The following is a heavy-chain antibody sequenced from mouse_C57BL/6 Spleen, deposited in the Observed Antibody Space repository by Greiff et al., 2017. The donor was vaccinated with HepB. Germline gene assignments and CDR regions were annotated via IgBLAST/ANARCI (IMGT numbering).Heavy chain of an antibody. CDR1: GYTFTSYW. D-gene: IGHD3-2*02. J-gene: IGHJ4*01. CDR2: IYPSDSET. CDR3: ARTPVSGYYAMDY. Sequence: QVQLQQPGAELVRPGSSVKLTCKASGYTFTSYWMDWVKQSPGQGLEWIGNIYPSDSETHYNQKFKDKATLTVDKSTSTAYMQLSSLTSEDSAVYYCARTPVSGYYAMDYWGQGTSVTVSS. V-gene: IGHV1-61*01.